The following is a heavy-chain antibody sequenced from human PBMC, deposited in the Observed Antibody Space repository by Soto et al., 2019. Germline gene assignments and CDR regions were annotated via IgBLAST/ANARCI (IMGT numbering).Heavy chain of an antibody. CDR2: ISGSGGST. D-gene: IGHD3-3*01. J-gene: IGHJ4*02. V-gene: IGHV3-23*01. CDR1: GFTFSSYA. Sequence: PVGSLRLSCAASGFTFSSYAMSWVRQAPGKGLEWVSAISGSGGSTYYADSVKGRFTISRDNSKNTLYLQMNSLRAEDTAVYYCAKDLGDFWSGYYFDYWGQGTLVTVSS. CDR3: AKDLGDFWSGYYFDY.